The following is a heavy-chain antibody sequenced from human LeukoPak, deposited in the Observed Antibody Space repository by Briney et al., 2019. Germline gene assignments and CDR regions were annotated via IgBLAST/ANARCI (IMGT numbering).Heavy chain of an antibody. CDR3: ARDRFAFGSGSFSPLYFDY. V-gene: IGHV3-23*01. CDR1: GFTFSSYA. CDR2: ISGSGGST. D-gene: IGHD3-10*01. Sequence: GGSLRLSCAASGFTFSSYAMSWVRQAPGKGLEWVSAISGSGGSTYYADSVKGRFTISRDNSNNSLYLQMNSLRTEDTAVYYCARDRFAFGSGSFSPLYFDYRGQGTLVPVSS. J-gene: IGHJ4*02.